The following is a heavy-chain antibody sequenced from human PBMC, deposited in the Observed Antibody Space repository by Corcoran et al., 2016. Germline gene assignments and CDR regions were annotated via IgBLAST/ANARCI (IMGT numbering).Heavy chain of an antibody. V-gene: IGHV1-8*01. J-gene: IGHJ5*02. CDR3: ARGPRFSSPRSDP. CDR1: GYTFTSYD. Sequence: QVQLVQSGAEVKKPGATVKVSCKASGYTFTSYDSNWVRQATGQGLEWMGWMNPNSGNTGYAQKFQGRDTMTRDTSISKAYRELSSLRSEDTAVYYCARGPRFSSPRSDPWGQGTLVTVSS. D-gene: IGHD6-13*01. CDR2: MNPNSGNT.